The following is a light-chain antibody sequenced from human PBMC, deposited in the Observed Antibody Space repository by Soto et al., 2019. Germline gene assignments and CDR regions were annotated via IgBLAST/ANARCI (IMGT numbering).Light chain of an antibody. V-gene: IGKV1-33*01. Sequence: DIQMTQSPSSLSASVGDRVTITCQASHDITSYLNWYQHKPGKAPKLLIYDAFIFEAGFPSRFIGSGAETDFTFTIRSLQPEDVATYYCQQCDHLPIFGPGTTVDF. CDR1: HDITSY. CDR3: QQCDHLPI. J-gene: IGKJ3*01. CDR2: DAF.